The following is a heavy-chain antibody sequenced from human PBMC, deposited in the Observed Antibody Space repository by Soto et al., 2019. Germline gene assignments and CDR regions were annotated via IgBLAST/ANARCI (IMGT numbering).Heavy chain of an antibody. V-gene: IGHV3-30*18. CDR3: AKAGGGFGDFVHH. CDR1: GFTFSSYG. CDR2: ILYDGSDK. J-gene: IGHJ4*02. D-gene: IGHD3-10*01. Sequence: LRLSCAASGFTFSSYGMHWVRQAPGKGLEWVTGILYDGSDKYYADSVKGRFTIPRENSKNTLYLQMNSLRTEDSAVYYCAKAGGGFGDFVHHWGQGTPVTVSS.